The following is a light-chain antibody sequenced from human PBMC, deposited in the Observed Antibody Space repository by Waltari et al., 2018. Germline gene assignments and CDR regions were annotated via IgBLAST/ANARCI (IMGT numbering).Light chain of an antibody. J-gene: IGLJ1*01. CDR1: SNNIGRYNS. V-gene: IGLV2-23*01. Sequence: QSALTQPASVSGSPGQSITISCTGASNNIGRYNSVSWYQQHPGKAPNLMIYEANKRPSGVSHRFSASRSGNTASLTISGLQAEDEADYYCCSYGGPSIYVFGNATRVTV. CDR2: EAN. CDR3: CSYGGPSIYV.